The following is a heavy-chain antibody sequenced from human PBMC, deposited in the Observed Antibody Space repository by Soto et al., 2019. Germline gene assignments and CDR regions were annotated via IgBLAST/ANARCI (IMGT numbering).Heavy chain of an antibody. CDR1: GASISPYY. CDR2: IFSSGNT. Sequence: PSETLSLTCTVSGASISPYYWTWIRQPPGKGLEWIGYIFSSGNTNYNPSLKSRVTISVDTSKYQFSLKLSSVTAAEKAVYYCAREYYYGSASYRGRDVWGQGTRVTVSS. V-gene: IGHV4-59*01. CDR3: AREYYYGSASYRGRDV. D-gene: IGHD3-10*01. J-gene: IGHJ6*01.